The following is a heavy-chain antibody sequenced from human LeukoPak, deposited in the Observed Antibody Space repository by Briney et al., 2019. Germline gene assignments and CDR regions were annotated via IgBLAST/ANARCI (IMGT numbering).Heavy chain of an antibody. CDR1: GFTFSNAW. J-gene: IGHJ4*02. Sequence: KPGGSLRLSCAASGFTFSNAWMSWVRQAPGKGLEWVGRIKSKTDGWTTDYAAPVKGRFTISRDDSKNTLYLQMNSLKTEDTAVYYCTTDTTHSFDYWGQGTLVTVSS. CDR3: TTDTTHSFDY. CDR2: IKSKTDGWTT. V-gene: IGHV3-15*01. D-gene: IGHD1-26*01.